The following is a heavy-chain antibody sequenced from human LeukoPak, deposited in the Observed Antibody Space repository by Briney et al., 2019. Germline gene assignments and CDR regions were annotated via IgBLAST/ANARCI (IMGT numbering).Heavy chain of an antibody. J-gene: IGHJ6*02. CDR1: GGSISSGDYY. D-gene: IGHD3-3*01. CDR3: ARDKHRPSIFGVVNDYYYYYGMDV. Sequence: SETLSLTCTVSGGSISSGDYYWSWIRQPPGKGLEWIGYIYYSGSTYYNPSLKSRVTTSVDTSKNQFSLKLSSVTAADTAVYYCARDKHRPSIFGVVNDYYYYYGMDVWGQGTTVTVSS. CDR2: IYYSGST. V-gene: IGHV4-30-4*01.